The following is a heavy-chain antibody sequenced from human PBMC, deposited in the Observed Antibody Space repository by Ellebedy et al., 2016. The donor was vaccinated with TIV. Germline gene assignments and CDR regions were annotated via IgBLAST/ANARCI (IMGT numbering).Heavy chain of an antibody. J-gene: IGHJ4*02. CDR2: INSDGSST. CDR3: ATERSGSYYNY. Sequence: GESLKISCAASGFTFSSYSMNWVRQAPGKGLLWVSRINSDGSSTTYADSVKDRFTISRDNAKNTVYLQMNSLRLEDTAVYYCATERSGSYYNYWGQGTLVTVSS. CDR1: GFTFSSYS. V-gene: IGHV3-74*03. D-gene: IGHD1-26*01.